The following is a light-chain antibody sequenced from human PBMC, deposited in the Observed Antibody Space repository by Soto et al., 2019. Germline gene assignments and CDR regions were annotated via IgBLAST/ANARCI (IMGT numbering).Light chain of an antibody. CDR3: QQYARSPYT. J-gene: IGKJ2*01. CDR1: QTVTSGY. Sequence: EIVLAQSPGTLSLSPGERAILSCRASQTVTSGYLAWYQQRPDQAPRLLIFGASNRATDIPDRFSGSGSGTDFTLTISGLEPEDFAVFYCQQYARSPYTFGQGTNLEI. CDR2: GAS. V-gene: IGKV3-20*01.